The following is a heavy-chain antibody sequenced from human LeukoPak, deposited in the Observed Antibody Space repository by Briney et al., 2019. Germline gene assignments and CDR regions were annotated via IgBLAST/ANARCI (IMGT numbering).Heavy chain of an antibody. CDR1: GGTFSSYA. D-gene: IGHD3-22*01. CDR2: IIPIFGTA. Sequence: ASVKVSCKASGGTFSSYAISWVRQAPGQGLEWMGGIIPIFGTADYTQKFQGRVTITTDESTSTAYMELSSLRSEDTAVYYCARGASYYYDSSGYYPFDYWGQGTLVTVSS. J-gene: IGHJ4*02. CDR3: ARGASYYYDSSGYYPFDY. V-gene: IGHV1-69*05.